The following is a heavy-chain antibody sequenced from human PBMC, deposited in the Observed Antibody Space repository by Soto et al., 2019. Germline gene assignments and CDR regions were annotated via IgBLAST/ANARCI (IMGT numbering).Heavy chain of an antibody. V-gene: IGHV3-73*02. D-gene: IGHD2-21*02. CDR1: GFTFSGSA. J-gene: IGHJ2*01. CDR2: IRSKANNYAT. CDR3: ARSALPDCGGDCYLLPDFDL. Sequence: EVQLVESGGGLVQPGGSLKLSCAASGFTFSGSAMHWVRQASGKGLEWVGRIRSKANNYATVYAASVKGRFTISRDDSQNTAHLQMNIVKTENTPVSYCARSALPDCGGDCYLLPDFDLWGRGTLVTVSS.